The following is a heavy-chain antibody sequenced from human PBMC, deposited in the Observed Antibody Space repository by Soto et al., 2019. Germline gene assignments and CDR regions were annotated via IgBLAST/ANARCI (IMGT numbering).Heavy chain of an antibody. Sequence: GGSLRLSCAASGFTFSSYAMSWVRQAPGKGLEWVSAISGSGGSTYYADSVKGRFTISRDNSKNTLYLQMNSLRAEDTAVYYCAKGGDCTNGVCYLPDYWGQGTLVTVSS. D-gene: IGHD2-8*01. CDR3: AKGGDCTNGVCYLPDY. V-gene: IGHV3-23*01. J-gene: IGHJ4*02. CDR1: GFTFSSYA. CDR2: ISGSGGST.